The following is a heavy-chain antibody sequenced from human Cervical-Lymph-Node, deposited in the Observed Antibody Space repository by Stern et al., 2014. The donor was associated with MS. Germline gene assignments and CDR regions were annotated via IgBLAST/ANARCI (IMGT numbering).Heavy chain of an antibody. V-gene: IGHV1-3*01. J-gene: IGHJ6*02. CDR2: INAGNGNT. Sequence: QDQLVQSGAEVKKPGASVKVSCKASGYTFTSYAMHWVRQAPGQRLEWMGWINAGNGNTKYSQKFQGRVTITRDTSASTAYMELSSLRSEDTAVYYCAREPPPDYDILTGYLYYYYYGMDVWGQGTTVTVSS. CDR3: AREPPPDYDILTGYLYYYYYGMDV. D-gene: IGHD3-9*01. CDR1: GYTFTSYA.